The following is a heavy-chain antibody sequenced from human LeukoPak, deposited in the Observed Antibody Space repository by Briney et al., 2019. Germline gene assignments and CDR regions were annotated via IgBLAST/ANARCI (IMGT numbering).Heavy chain of an antibody. CDR1: GFTFSNAW. V-gene: IGHV3-15*01. Sequence: GGSLRLSCAASGFTFSNAWMSWDRQAPGRGLEWVGRIKSKTDGGTTDYAAPVKGRFTISRDDSKNTLYLQMNSLKTEDTAVYYCTTETLYYDFWSGLLDYWGQGTLVTVSS. J-gene: IGHJ4*02. D-gene: IGHD3-3*01. CDR2: IKSKTDGGTT. CDR3: TTETLYYDFWSGLLDY.